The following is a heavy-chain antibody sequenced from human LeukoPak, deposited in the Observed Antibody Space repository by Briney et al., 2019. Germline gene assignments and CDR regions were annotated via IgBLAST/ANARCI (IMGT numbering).Heavy chain of an antibody. CDR3: ARRRDGPVDY. CDR1: GFTFSTYW. D-gene: IGHD5-24*01. CDR2: IKRDGSEK. J-gene: IGHJ4*02. Sequence: GGSLRLSCAASGFTFSTYWMSWVRQPPGRGLEWVANIKRDGSEKYYVDSVKGRFTISRDNAKNSLYLQMNSLRAEDTAVYYCARRRDGPVDYWGQGTLVTVSS. V-gene: IGHV3-7*05.